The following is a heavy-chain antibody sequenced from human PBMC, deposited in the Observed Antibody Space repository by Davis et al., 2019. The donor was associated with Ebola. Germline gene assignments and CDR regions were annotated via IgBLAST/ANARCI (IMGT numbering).Heavy chain of an antibody. CDR1: GFTFRNYW. CDR3: VKDRPGAFDF. D-gene: IGHD3-10*01. CDR2: INSDVSTT. V-gene: IGHV3-74*01. Sequence: PGGSLRLSCAASGFTFRNYWMHWVRQAPGKGLVWVSRINSDVSTTNYADSVKGRFTISRDNSKNSLYLQMNSLRAEDTALYYCVKDRPGAFDFWGQGTLVTVSS. J-gene: IGHJ4*02.